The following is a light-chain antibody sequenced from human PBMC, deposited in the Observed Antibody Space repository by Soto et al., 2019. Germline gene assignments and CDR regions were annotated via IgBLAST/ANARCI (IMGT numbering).Light chain of an antibody. CDR3: SSHTTYSTRV. Sequence: QSVLTQPASVSGSPGQSIAISCTGTSSVIGSYNYVSWYQQHPGKAPKLMIHEVSNRPSGVSDRFSGSKSGNTASLTISGLQADDEADYYCSSHTTYSTRVFGTGTKATVL. CDR2: EVS. V-gene: IGLV2-14*01. J-gene: IGLJ1*01. CDR1: SSVIGSYNY.